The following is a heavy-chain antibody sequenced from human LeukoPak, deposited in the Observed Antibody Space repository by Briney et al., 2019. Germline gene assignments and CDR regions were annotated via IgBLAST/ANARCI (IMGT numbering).Heavy chain of an antibody. Sequence: SETLSLTCTVSGGSISSSSYYWSWIRQPPGKGLEWIGYIYYSGSTNYNPSLKSRVTISVDTSKNQFSLKLSSVTAADTAVYYCAGQLELRYYGMDVWGQGTTVTVSS. CDR3: AGQLELRYYGMDV. CDR2: IYYSGST. D-gene: IGHD1-7*01. J-gene: IGHJ6*02. V-gene: IGHV4-61*05. CDR1: GGSISSSSYY.